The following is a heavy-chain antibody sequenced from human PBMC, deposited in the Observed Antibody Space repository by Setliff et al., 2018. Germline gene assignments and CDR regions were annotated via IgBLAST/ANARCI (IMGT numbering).Heavy chain of an antibody. CDR3: ARMSGFQYMDV. Sequence: SETLSLTCAVYGGSFSGYYWSWIRQPPGKGLEWIGEINHSGSTNYNPSLKSRVTISVDTSKNQFSLSLSSVTAADTAVYYCARMSGFQYMDVWGKGTTVTVS. V-gene: IGHV4-34*01. CDR1: GGSFSGYY. D-gene: IGHD3-3*01. J-gene: IGHJ6*03. CDR2: INHSGST.